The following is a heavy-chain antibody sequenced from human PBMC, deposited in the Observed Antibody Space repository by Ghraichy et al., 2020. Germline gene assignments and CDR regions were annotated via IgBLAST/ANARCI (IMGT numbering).Heavy chain of an antibody. CDR1: GFTFSSYS. CDR2: ISSSSSYI. Sequence: GESLNISCAASGFTFSSYSMNWVRQAPGKGLEWVSSISSSSSYIYYADSVKGRFTISRDNAKNSLYLQMNSLRAEDTAVYYCARDLTGTTTGWGQGTLVTVSS. D-gene: IGHD1-7*01. CDR3: ARDLTGTTTG. V-gene: IGHV3-21*01. J-gene: IGHJ4*02.